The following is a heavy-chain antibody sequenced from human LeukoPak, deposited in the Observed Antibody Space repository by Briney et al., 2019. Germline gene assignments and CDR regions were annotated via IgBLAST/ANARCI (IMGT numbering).Heavy chain of an antibody. V-gene: IGHV4-59*01. CDR1: GGSISSYC. D-gene: IGHD5-18*01. CDR3: AREVYSYGYSFAFDT. Sequence: PSETLSLTCTVSGGSISSYCWSWIRQPPGKGLEWIGYIYYSGSTNYNPSLKSRVTISVDTSKNQFSLKLSSVTAADTAVYYCAREVYSYGYSFAFDTWGQGTMVTVSS. CDR2: IYYSGST. J-gene: IGHJ3*02.